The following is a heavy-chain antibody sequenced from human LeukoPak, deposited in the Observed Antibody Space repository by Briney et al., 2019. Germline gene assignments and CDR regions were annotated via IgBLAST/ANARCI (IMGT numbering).Heavy chain of an antibody. J-gene: IGHJ6*02. CDR1: GGSISSGGYY. CDR2: IYYSGST. V-gene: IGHV4-30-4*01. CDR3: ARGYGDYDYGMDV. Sequence: SQTLSLTCTVSGGSISSGGYYWSWIRQPPGKGLEWIGYIYYSGSTYYNPSLKSRVTISVDTSKNQFSLKLSSVTAADTAVYYCARGYGDYDYGMDVWGQGTTVTVSS. D-gene: IGHD4-17*01.